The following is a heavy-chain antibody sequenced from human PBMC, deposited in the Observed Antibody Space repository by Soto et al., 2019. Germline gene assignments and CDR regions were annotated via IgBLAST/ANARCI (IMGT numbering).Heavy chain of an antibody. D-gene: IGHD6-19*01. CDR1: GFAIRTTY. V-gene: IGHV3-53*01. Sequence: SLRLSCAVSGFAIRTTYISWVRQAPGKGLEWVSVIYSGGSTYYADSVKGRFTISRDNSKNTLYLQMNSLRAEDTAVYYCARDTAVAGTPQWGQGTPVTVSS. J-gene: IGHJ4*02. CDR2: IYSGGST. CDR3: ARDTAVAGTPQ.